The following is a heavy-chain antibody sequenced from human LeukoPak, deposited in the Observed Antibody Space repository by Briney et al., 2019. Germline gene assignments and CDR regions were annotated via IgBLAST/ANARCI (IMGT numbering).Heavy chain of an antibody. Sequence: SETLSLTCTVSGYSISTGYYWGWIRQPPGKGLEWIGSIYHTGNTYYNPSLKSRVTISLDASKNQFSLKLSSVTAADTAVYYCARETRAAAGNFDYWGQGTLVTVSS. V-gene: IGHV4-38-2*02. CDR2: IYHTGNT. D-gene: IGHD6-13*01. CDR1: GYSISTGYY. CDR3: ARETRAAAGNFDY. J-gene: IGHJ4*02.